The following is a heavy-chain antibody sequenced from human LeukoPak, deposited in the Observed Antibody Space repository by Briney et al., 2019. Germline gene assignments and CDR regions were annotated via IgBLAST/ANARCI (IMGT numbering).Heavy chain of an antibody. CDR3: ARHVNYYGSGRYFDY. CDR1: GGSISSSSYC. J-gene: IGHJ4*02. Sequence: PSETLSLTCTVSGGSISSSSYCWGWIRQHPGKVLEWIGSIYYTGSTYYNPSLKSRVTISVDTSKNQFSLKLSSVTAADTAVYYCARHVNYYGSGRYFDYWGQGTLVTVSS. D-gene: IGHD3-10*01. V-gene: IGHV4-39*01. CDR2: IYYTGST.